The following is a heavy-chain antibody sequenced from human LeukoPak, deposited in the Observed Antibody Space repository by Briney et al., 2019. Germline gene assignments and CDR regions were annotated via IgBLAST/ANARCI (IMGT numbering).Heavy chain of an antibody. D-gene: IGHD3-22*01. CDR1: GGSISSYY. Sequence: SETLSLTCTVSGGSISSYYWSWIRQPAGKGLEWIGRIYTSGSTNYNPSLKSRVTMSVDTSKNQFSLKLSSVTAADTAVYFCARDRYYYDSSGYYWLFDYWGQGTLVTVSS. J-gene: IGHJ4*02. V-gene: IGHV4-4*07. CDR2: IYTSGST. CDR3: ARDRYYYDSSGYYWLFDY.